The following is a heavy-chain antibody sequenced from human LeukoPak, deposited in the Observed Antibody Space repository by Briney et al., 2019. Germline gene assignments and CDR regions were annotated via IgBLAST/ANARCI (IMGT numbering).Heavy chain of an antibody. CDR2: KSYDGSNK. V-gene: IGHV3-30*18. J-gene: IGHJ4*02. D-gene: IGHD4-17*01. Sequence: PGGSLRLSCAASGFTFRSYGMHGVREAPGKGLEWGAVKSYDGSNKYYADSVKGRFTISRDNSKNTLYLQMNSLRAEDTAVYYCAKVAGYGDEYYFDYWGQGTLVTVSS. CDR3: AKVAGYGDEYYFDY. CDR1: GFTFRSYG.